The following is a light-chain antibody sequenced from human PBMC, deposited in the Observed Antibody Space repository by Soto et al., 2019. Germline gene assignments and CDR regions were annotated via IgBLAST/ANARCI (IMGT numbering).Light chain of an antibody. CDR3: QQYNNWPQST. CDR2: GAS. Sequence: DIVMTQSPATLSVSPGERATLSCRASQSVSSNLAWYQQKPGQAPRLLIYGASTRATGITARFSGSGSGTEFTLTISSLQLEDFAVYSCQQYNNWPQSTFGQGTKVESK. J-gene: IGKJ1*01. CDR1: QSVSSN. V-gene: IGKV3-15*01.